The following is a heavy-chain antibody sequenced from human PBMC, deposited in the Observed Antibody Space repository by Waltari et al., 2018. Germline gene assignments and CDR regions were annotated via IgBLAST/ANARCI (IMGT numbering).Heavy chain of an antibody. CDR3: GRHKASGSMYAAFDI. CDR1: GYSISSGYY. V-gene: IGHV4-38-2*01. CDR2: IYQSGST. Sequence: QVQLQESGPGLVKPSETLSLTCAVSGYSISSGYYWGWIRQPPGKGLEWIGSIYQSGSTYYNPSLKSRVTISGDTSKNQFSLNRNSVTAGDTAVYYCGRHKASGSMYAAFDIWGQGTMVTVSS. D-gene: IGHD2-8*01. J-gene: IGHJ3*02.